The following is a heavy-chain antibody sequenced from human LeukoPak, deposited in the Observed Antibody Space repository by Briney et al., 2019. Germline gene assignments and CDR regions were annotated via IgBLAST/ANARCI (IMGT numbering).Heavy chain of an antibody. CDR2: ISYTGNT. CDR1: DFSINSSDYY. V-gene: IGHV4-39*01. D-gene: IGHD2/OR15-2a*01. CDR3: VRQSFPRDYFGGYY. J-gene: IGHJ4*02. Sequence: SETLSLTCSVSDFSINSSDYYWGWIRQTPGKWLEWIASISYTGNTYHNPSLESRVLISVDTSKTKFSLRLTSVSAADTAVYYCVRQSFPRDYFGGYYWGRGTLVTVSS.